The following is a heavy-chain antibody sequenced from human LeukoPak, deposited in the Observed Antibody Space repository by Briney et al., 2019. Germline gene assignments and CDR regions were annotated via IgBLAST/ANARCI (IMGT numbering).Heavy chain of an antibody. Sequence: GGSLRLSCAASGFTFSSYAMSWVRQAPGKGLEWVSAISGSGGSTYYADSVKGRFTISRDNSKNTLYLQMNSLRAEDTAVYYCAREYYDILTGYYLPENYFDYWGQGTLVTVSS. CDR3: AREYYDILTGYYLPENYFDY. V-gene: IGHV3-23*01. D-gene: IGHD3-9*01. CDR2: ISGSGGST. J-gene: IGHJ4*02. CDR1: GFTFSSYA.